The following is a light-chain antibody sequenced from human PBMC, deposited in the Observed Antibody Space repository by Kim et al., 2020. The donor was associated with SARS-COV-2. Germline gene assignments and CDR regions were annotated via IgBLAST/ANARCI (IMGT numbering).Light chain of an antibody. J-gene: IGKJ5*01. CDR3: LQHSTYPST. CDR2: GAS. CDR1: QDIRND. Sequence: DIQMTQSPSSLSASVGDRVTITCRASQDIRNDLGWYQQNPGRAPKRLIYGASSLQSGVPSRFSGSGSGTEFTLTISSVQPEDFATYFCLQHSTYPSTFGQGTLLEIK. V-gene: IGKV1-17*01.